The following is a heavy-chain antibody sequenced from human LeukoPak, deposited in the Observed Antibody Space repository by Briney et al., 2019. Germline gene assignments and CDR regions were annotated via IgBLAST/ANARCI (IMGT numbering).Heavy chain of an antibody. CDR2: ISSTGTYI. J-gene: IGHJ4*02. D-gene: IGHD6-6*01. CDR1: GFTFSSHN. Sequence: PGGSLRPSCAASGFTFSSHNINWVRQAPGKGLEWVSSISSTGTYIYYADSVKGRFTISRDNAKNSLYLQMDSLRDEDTAVYYCARGSIATRPTFFEYWGQGTLVTVSS. CDR3: ARGSIATRPTFFEY. V-gene: IGHV3-21*01.